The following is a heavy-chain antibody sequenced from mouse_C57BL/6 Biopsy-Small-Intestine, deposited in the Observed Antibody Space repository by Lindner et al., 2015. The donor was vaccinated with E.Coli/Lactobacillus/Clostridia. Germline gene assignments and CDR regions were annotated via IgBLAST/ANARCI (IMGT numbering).Heavy chain of an antibody. J-gene: IGHJ2*01. CDR1: GYGFSIYW. V-gene: IGHV1-80*01. Sequence: QLQESGAELVKLGASVKISCKASGYGFSIYWMNWVKQRPGKGLEWIGQIYPGDINTNYNGKFKGKATLTADKSSSTAYMQLSSLTSEDSAVYFCARRANDYDGYFDYWGQGTTLTVSS. CDR2: IYPGDINT. D-gene: IGHD2-4*01. CDR3: ARRANDYDGYFDY.